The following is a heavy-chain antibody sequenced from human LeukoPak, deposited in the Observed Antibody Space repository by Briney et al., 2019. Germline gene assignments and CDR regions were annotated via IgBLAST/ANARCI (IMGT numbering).Heavy chain of an antibody. V-gene: IGHV1-69*05. D-gene: IGHD1-26*01. J-gene: IGHJ4*02. Sequence: SVKVSCKASGGTFSSYAISWVRQAPGQGLEWMGGIIPIFGTANYAQKLQGRVTMTTETSTSTAYMELRSLRSDDTAVYYCARHPYSGSYHFDYWGQGTLVTVSS. CDR3: ARHPYSGSYHFDY. CDR2: IIPIFGTA. CDR1: GGTFSSYA.